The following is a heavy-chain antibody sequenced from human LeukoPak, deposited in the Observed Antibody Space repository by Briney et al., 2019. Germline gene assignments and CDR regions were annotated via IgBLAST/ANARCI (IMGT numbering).Heavy chain of an antibody. CDR1: GFTLNGYW. V-gene: IGHV3-74*01. Sequence: GGSLRLSCAAPGFTLNGYWMHWVRQAPGKGLVWVSRINSDGSTTSYADSVKGRFTISRDNSKNTLYLQMHSLRAEDTAVYYCAKDEAYYDFWSSGRFYYYMDVWGKGTTVTVSS. D-gene: IGHD3-3*01. J-gene: IGHJ6*03. CDR3: AKDEAYYDFWSSGRFYYYMDV. CDR2: INSDGSTT.